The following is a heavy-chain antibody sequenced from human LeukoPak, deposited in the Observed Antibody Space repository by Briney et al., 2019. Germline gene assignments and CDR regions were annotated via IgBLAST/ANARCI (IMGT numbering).Heavy chain of an antibody. CDR2: IIPIFGTA. D-gene: IGHD3-9*01. CDR1: GGTFSSYA. J-gene: IGHJ4*02. Sequence: ASVKVSCKASGGTFSSYAISWVRQAPGQGLEWMGGIIPIFGTANYAQKFQGRVTITADESTSTAYMELSSLRSEDAAVYYCASLLDYDILTGSPLDYWGQGTLVTVSS. V-gene: IGHV1-69*01. CDR3: ASLLDYDILTGSPLDY.